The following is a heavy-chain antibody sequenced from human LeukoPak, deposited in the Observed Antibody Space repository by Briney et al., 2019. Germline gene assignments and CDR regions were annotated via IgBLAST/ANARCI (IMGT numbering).Heavy chain of an antibody. CDR1: GFTISTYW. CDR3: AREGRLLGAFDV. V-gene: IGHV3-7*01. J-gene: IGHJ3*01. CDR2: IKPDGSHV. Sequence: PGRSLRHSCAVSGFTISTYWMNRVRQAPGKGLELVADIKPDGSHVSYVDSVKGRITISRDNAQNSLYLQVSSLRAEDTAIYYCAREGRLLGAFDVWGQGTMVTVSS.